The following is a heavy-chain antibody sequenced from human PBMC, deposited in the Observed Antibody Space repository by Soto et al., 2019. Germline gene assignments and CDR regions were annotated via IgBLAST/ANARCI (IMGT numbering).Heavy chain of an antibody. V-gene: IGHV4-34*01. CDR1: PGAFIHYY. D-gene: IGHD6-19*01. CDR2: IKHSGSS. CDR3: ARGGSSDWQVALDM. J-gene: IGHJ3*02. Sequence: SETLSLTCAVFPGAFIHYYCNYIRHSAFKWLEWIVKIKHSGSSNYNPSLRSRVSISLDMSKNQFSLTVSAVTAADTAVYYCARGGSSDWQVALDMWGQGTMVTVSS.